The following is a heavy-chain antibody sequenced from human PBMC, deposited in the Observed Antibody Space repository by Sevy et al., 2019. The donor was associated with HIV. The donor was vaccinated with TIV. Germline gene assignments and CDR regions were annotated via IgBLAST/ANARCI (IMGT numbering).Heavy chain of an antibody. Sequence: GGSLRLSCAASGFTFSKYSMSWVRQPPGKGLEWVSTLSFGCGEINYADSVKGRFTISRDNSKSSVYLQMNNLRPEDTAVYYCAREGCTKPHDFWGQGTLVTVST. CDR3: AREGCTKPHDF. CDR2: LSFGCGEI. CDR1: GFTFSKYS. D-gene: IGHD2-8*01. V-gene: IGHV3-23*01. J-gene: IGHJ4*02.